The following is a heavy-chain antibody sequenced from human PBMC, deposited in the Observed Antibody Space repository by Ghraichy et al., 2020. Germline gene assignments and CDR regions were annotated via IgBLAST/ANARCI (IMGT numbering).Heavy chain of an antibody. D-gene: IGHD3-10*01. CDR3: ATMVQGA. CDR2: INHSGST. Sequence: SETLSLTCAVYGGSFSGYYWSWIRQPPGKGLEWIGEINHSGSTNYNPSLKSRVTISVDTSKNQFSLNLNSVTAADTAVYYCATMVQGAWGQGTLVTVSS. CDR1: GGSFSGYY. J-gene: IGHJ5*02. V-gene: IGHV4-34*01.